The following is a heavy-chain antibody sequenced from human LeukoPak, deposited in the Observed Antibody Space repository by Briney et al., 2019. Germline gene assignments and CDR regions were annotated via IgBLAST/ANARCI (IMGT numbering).Heavy chain of an antibody. CDR2: INPNSGGA. CDR1: GYTFTGYY. J-gene: IGHJ5*02. Sequence: ASVKVSCKAAGYTFTGYYMFWVRQAPGQGLEWMGRINPNSGGANYAQKFQGRVTMTRDTSISTAYMELSRLRSDDTAVYYCARGYCSGGSCYSVENWFDPWGQGTLVTVSS. CDR3: ARGYCSGGSCYSVENWFDP. D-gene: IGHD2-15*01. V-gene: IGHV1-2*06.